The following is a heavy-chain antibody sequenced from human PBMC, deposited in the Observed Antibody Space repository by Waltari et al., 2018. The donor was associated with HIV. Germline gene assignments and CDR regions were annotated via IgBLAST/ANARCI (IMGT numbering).Heavy chain of an antibody. CDR3: ANDMGRGGYSDATSYDD. Sequence: EVQLVESGGGLVQPGRSLRLSCAVSGFTFDDYAMHWVRQAPGKVLEGVSGINWNSGNKGFADSGKGRFTISRDNAKNCRYLQMNSLRAEDTALYYCANDMGRGGYSDATSYDDWGQGTLVTVSS. CDR1: GFTFDDYA. V-gene: IGHV3-9*01. D-gene: IGHD3-10*01. CDR2: INWNSGNK. J-gene: IGHJ4*02.